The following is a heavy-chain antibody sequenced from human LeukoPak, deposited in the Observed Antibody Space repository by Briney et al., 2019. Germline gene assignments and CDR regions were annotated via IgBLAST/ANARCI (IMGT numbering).Heavy chain of an antibody. CDR2: IYSGGST. V-gene: IGHV3-66*01. CDR3: ARVFNDYVWGSYPHSYDY. D-gene: IGHD3-16*02. Sequence: GGSLRLSCTVSGFTVSSNSMSWVRQAPGKGLEWVSVIYSGGSTYYADSVKGRFTISRDNSKNTLYLQMNSLRAEDTAVYYCARVFNDYVWGSYPHSYDYWGQGTLVTVSS. CDR1: GFTVSSNS. J-gene: IGHJ4*02.